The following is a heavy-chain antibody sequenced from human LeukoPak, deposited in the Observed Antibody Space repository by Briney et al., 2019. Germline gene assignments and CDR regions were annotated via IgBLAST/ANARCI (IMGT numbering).Heavy chain of an antibody. CDR1: GFTFSSYA. J-gene: IGHJ4*02. Sequence: TGGSLRLSCAASGFTFSSYAMSWVRQAPGKGLEWVSAISGSGGSTYYADSVKGRFTISRGNSKNTLYLQMNSLRAEDTAVYYCAMTRDGYNLDFDYWGQGTLVTVSS. D-gene: IGHD5-24*01. CDR3: AMTRDGYNLDFDY. CDR2: ISGSGGST. V-gene: IGHV3-23*01.